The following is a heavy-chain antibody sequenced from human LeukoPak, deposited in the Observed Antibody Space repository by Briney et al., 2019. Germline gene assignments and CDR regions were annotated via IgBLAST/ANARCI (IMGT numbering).Heavy chain of an antibody. Sequence: GASVMVSCTASGYTLTGYYMHWVRQAPGQGLEWMGWMNPNSGGTKYAQKFQGRVTMTRDTSISTAYMELSRLRSDDTAMYYCARDKLGLGELSLYDQWGQGTLVTVFS. CDR3: ARDKLGLGELSLYDQ. D-gene: IGHD3-16*02. V-gene: IGHV1-2*02. CDR1: GYTLTGYY. J-gene: IGHJ5*02. CDR2: MNPNSGGT.